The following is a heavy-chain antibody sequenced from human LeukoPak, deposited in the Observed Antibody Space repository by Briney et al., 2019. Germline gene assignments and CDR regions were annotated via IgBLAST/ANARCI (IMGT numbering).Heavy chain of an antibody. Sequence: PSETLSLTCTVSGGSISSYYWSRIRQPPGKGLEWIGYIYSSGSTNYNPSLKSRVTMSVDTSKNQFSLKLSSVTAADTAVYYCARGSKMATISDYWGQGTLVTVSS. CDR2: IYSSGST. CDR1: GGSISSYY. CDR3: ARGSKMATISDY. J-gene: IGHJ4*02. V-gene: IGHV4-59*01. D-gene: IGHD5-24*01.